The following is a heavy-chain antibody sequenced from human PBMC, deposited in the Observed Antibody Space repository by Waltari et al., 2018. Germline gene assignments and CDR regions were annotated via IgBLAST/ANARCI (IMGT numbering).Heavy chain of an antibody. D-gene: IGHD2-15*01. J-gene: IGHJ5*02. CDR1: GGSITMGNSF. CDR2: INHSGNT. V-gene: IGHV4-39*06. CDR3: VRDRERVALLNWFDP. Sequence: RLQLQESGPGLLKPSETLSLTCTVSGGSITMGNSFWGWIRQPPGKGLEWIGSINHSGNTYYNPSLKNGVTISVDRSKNQFSLKVNSVTAADTAVYYCVRDRERVALLNWFDPWGQGTLVTVSS.